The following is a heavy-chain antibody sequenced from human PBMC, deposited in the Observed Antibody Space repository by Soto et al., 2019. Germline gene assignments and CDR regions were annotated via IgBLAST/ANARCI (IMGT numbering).Heavy chain of an antibody. CDR1: GFTFSNYA. J-gene: IGHJ6*02. D-gene: IGHD1-26*01. Sequence: HPGGSLRLSCAASGFTFSNYAMTWVRQTPGKGLEWVSGISGSGGGTYYADSVKGRFTISRDSSKSTLYLQMNGLRAGDTAVYYCAKVSLGATTITDYYYYGLDVWGQGTTVTVSS. CDR3: AKVSLGATTITDYYYYGLDV. V-gene: IGHV3-23*01. CDR2: ISGSGGGT.